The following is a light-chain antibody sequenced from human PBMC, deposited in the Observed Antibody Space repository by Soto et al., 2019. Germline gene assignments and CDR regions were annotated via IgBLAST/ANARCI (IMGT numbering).Light chain of an antibody. V-gene: IGLV1-44*01. J-gene: IGLJ1*01. CDR1: SSNIGSST. CDR3: AAWDDSLTGYV. Sequence: QSVLTQPPSASGTPGQRVTISCSGSSSNIGSSTVNWYQQLPGTAPKLRIYSNNQRPSGVPDRFSGSKSGTSASLAISGLQSEDEADYYCAAWDDSLTGYVIGTGTKVTVL. CDR2: SNN.